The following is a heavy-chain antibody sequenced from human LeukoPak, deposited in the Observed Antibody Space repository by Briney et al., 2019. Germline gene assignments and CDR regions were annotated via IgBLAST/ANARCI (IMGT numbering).Heavy chain of an antibody. V-gene: IGHV1-46*01. CDR1: GYTFTSYY. D-gene: IGHD4-11*01. J-gene: IGHJ6*03. Sequence: ASVKVSCKASGYTFTSYYMHWVRQAPGQGLEWMGIINPSGGSTSYAQKFQGRVTLTRDTSTSTVYMELSSLRSEDTAVYYCARDRATVTTYYYYYYMDVWGKGTTVTVSS. CDR3: ARDRATVTTYYYYYYMDV. CDR2: INPSGGST.